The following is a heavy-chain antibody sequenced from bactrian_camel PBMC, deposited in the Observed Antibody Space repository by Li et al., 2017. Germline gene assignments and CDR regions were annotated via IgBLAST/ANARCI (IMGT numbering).Heavy chain of an antibody. CDR2: IATGSGNT. CDR1: GYTLPMN. J-gene: IGHJ4*01. Sequence: DVQLVESGGDSVQAGESLRLSCVASGYTLPMNMGWFRQAPGKEREGVARIATGSGNTYYADSVKGRFTISRDNAKNTLLLRLNGLQTEDTAMYYCGASIWPLCEPGGRPNFKGRGTQVTVS. V-gene: IGHV3S40*01. D-gene: IGHD7*01.